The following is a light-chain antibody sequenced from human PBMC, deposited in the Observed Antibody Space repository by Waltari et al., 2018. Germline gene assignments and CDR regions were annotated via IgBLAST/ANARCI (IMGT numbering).Light chain of an antibody. V-gene: IGLV2-23*02. CDR3: SSYAGSSKGV. CDR2: AVS. Sequence: QSAPTQPASVTGSPGQSITIPSTGTSSDIGGYKRVSWYQQHPGKAPHLMIYAVSKRPSGVSDRFSGSKSGDMASLTISGLQPEDVAEYFCSSYAGSSKGVFGGGTKVTVL. J-gene: IGLJ2*01. CDR1: SSDIGGYKR.